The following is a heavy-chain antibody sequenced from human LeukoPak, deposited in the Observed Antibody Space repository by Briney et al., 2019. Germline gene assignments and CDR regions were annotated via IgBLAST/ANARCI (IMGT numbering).Heavy chain of an antibody. Sequence: GGSLRLSCEASGFTFGNTLMSWVRQAPGKGLEWVANIKHDGSEKYTVDSVKGRFTISRDNAKSSLYLQMNSLRPEDTAVYYCARDRPKDYGHNLGGFDIWGQGTVVTVSS. J-gene: IGHJ3*02. CDR2: IKHDGSEK. CDR1: GFTFGNTL. V-gene: IGHV3-7*01. CDR3: ARDRPKDYGHNLGGFDI. D-gene: IGHD4-17*01.